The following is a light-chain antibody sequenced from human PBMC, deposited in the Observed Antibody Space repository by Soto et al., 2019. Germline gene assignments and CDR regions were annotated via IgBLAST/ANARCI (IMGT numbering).Light chain of an antibody. V-gene: IGLV2-23*03. Sequence: QSALTQPASVSGSPGQSITISCTGSSSDVGSYNLVSWYQQYPGKAPKLMIYEGTKRPSGVSNRFSGSRSGSTASLTISGLQAEDEGDYYCCSYAGTSTFVFGTGTKLTVL. CDR2: EGT. J-gene: IGLJ1*01. CDR3: CSYAGTSTFV. CDR1: SSDVGSYNL.